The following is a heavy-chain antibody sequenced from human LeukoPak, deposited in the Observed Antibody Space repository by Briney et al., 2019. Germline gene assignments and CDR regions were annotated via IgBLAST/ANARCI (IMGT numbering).Heavy chain of an antibody. J-gene: IGHJ3*02. CDR2: IGVGSSSH. Sequence: QSGGSLRLSCAASGFTFSWHAMNWVRHAPGKGLEWVAYIGVGSSSHYYGDSVKGRFTISRDDAKNSVYLEMNSLRDEDTAVYYCARVGITMVRGGAFDIWGQGTMVTVSS. CDR3: ARVGITMVRGGAFDI. D-gene: IGHD3-10*01. V-gene: IGHV3-48*02. CDR1: GFTFSWHA.